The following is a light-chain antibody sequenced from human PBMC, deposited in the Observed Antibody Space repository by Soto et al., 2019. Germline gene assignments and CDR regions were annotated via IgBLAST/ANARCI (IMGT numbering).Light chain of an antibody. J-gene: IGKJ5*01. V-gene: IGKV1-33*01. Sequence: DIQMTQSPSSLSSSVAYIFTITCQASQNINNYLNWYQQKPGRAPKLLIYDASNLEAGVPSRFRGSGSGTDFTFTISRLQPEDIATYYCQQYENLPTFGQGTRLEIK. CDR2: DAS. CDR1: QNINNY. CDR3: QQYENLPT.